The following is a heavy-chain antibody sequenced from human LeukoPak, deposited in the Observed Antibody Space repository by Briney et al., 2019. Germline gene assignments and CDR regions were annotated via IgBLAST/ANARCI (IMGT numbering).Heavy chain of an antibody. J-gene: IGHJ6*02. CDR3: AKRSGYSSSWSHYYYYGMDV. Sequence: GGSLRLSCAASGFTFSSYGMHWVRQAPGKGLEWVAVISYDGSNKYYADSVKGRFTISRDNSKNTLYLQMNSLRAEDTAVYYCAKRSGYSSSWSHYYYYGMDVWGQGTTVTVSS. CDR1: GFTFSSYG. D-gene: IGHD6-13*01. V-gene: IGHV3-30*18. CDR2: ISYDGSNK.